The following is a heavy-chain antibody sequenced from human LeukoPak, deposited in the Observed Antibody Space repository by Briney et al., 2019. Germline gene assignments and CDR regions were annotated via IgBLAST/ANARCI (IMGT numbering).Heavy chain of an antibody. D-gene: IGHD2-8*01. J-gene: IGHJ4*02. CDR1: GFTFSSYS. CDR2: IYYSGTT. CDR3: ARPHSGTVNASTYGVIDY. V-gene: IGHV4-59*12. Sequence: PGGSLRLSCAASGFTFSSYSMNWVRQPPGKGLEWIGNIYYSGTTYYSPSLKSRVTISVDTSKNHFSLKLSSVTAADTAMYYCARPHSGTVNASTYGVIDYWGQGTLVTVSS.